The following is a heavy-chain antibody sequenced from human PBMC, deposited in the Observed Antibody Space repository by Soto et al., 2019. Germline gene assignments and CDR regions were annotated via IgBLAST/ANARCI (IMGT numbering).Heavy chain of an antibody. D-gene: IGHD2-2*01. J-gene: IGHJ4*02. CDR1: GGSISSYY. CDR2: IYYSGST. Sequence: PSETLSLTCTVSGGSISSYYWSWIRQPPGKGLEWIGYIYYSGSTNYNPSLKSRVTISVDTSKNQFSLKLSSVTAADTAVYYCARATGYCSSTSCYAHFDYWGQGTLVTVSS. CDR3: ARATGYCSSTSCYAHFDY. V-gene: IGHV4-59*01.